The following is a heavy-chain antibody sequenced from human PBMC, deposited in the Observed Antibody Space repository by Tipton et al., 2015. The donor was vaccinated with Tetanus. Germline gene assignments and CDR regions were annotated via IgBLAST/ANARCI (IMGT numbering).Heavy chain of an antibody. CDR3: ARQGGRGAGSSFDS. V-gene: IGHV4-31*02. D-gene: IGHD3-10*01. J-gene: IGHJ5*01. CDR2: IFFTGGA. Sequence: LRLSCTVSGGSIKNGGYYWSWVRQRPGKGLEWIGYIFFTGGAYYHPSLQSRLRISVDTSKNQFSLTLSSVTAADTAVYYCARQGGRGAGSSFDSWGQGTLVTVAS. CDR1: GGSIKNGGYY.